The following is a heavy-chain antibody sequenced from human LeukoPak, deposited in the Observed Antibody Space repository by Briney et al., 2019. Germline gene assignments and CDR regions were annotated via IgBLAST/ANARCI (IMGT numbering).Heavy chain of an antibody. CDR2: IYYSGST. J-gene: IGHJ4*02. CDR3: ARDRGNSYSSAYHFDY. CDR1: GGSISSGGYY. Sequence: RSSETLSLTCTVSGGSISSGGYYWSWIRQHPGKGLEWIGYIYYSGSTYYNPSLKSRVTISVDKSKNQFSLNLTSVTAADTAVYYCARDRGNSYSSAYHFDYWGQGTLVTVSS. D-gene: IGHD6-19*01. V-gene: IGHV4-31*03.